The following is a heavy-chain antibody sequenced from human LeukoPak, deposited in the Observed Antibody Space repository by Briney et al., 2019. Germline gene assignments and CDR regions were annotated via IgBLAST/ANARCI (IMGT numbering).Heavy chain of an antibody. CDR1: GFTFSSYE. V-gene: IGHV3-48*03. D-gene: IGHD3-10*01. CDR3: ASGGLYMVRGVFDY. Sequence: GGSLRLSCAASGFTFSSYEMNWVRQAPGKGLEWVSYISSSGSTIYYADSVKGRFTISSDNAKNSLYLQMNSLRAEDTAVYYCASGGLYMVRGVFDYWGQGTLVTVSS. J-gene: IGHJ4*02. CDR2: ISSSGSTI.